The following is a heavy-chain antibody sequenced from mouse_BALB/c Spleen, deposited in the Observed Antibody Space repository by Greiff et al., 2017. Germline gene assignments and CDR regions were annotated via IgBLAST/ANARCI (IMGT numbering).Heavy chain of an antibody. CDR1: GFTFSSYA. V-gene: IGHV5-9-4*01. J-gene: IGHJ4*01. CDR2: ISSGGSYT. Sequence: DVMLVESGGGLVKPGGSLKLSCAASGFTFSSYAMSWVRQSPEKRLEWVAAISSGGSYTYYPDTVTGRFTIARDNANNTLYLEMSSLRSEDAAMYYCGRDGNYSMDYWGQGTSVTVSS. D-gene: IGHD2-1*01. CDR3: GRDGNYSMDY.